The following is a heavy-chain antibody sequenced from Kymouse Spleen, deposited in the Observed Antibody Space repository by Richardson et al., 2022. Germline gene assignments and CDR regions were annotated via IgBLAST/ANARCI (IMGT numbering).Heavy chain of an antibody. Sequence: QVQLVESGGGVVQPGRSLRLSCAASGFTFSSYGMHWVRQAPGKGLEWVAVISYDGSNKYYADSVKGRFTISRDNSKNTLYLQMNSLRAEDTAVYYCAKDWEVYAMRAFDIWGQGTMVTVSS. V-gene: IGHV3-30*18. J-gene: IGHJ3*02. CDR1: GFTFSSYG. CDR3: AKDWEVYAMRAFDI. CDR2: ISYDGSNK. D-gene: IGHD2-8*01.